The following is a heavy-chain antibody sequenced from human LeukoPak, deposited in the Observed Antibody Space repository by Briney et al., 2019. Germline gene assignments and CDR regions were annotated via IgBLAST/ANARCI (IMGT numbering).Heavy chain of an antibody. J-gene: IGHJ4*02. D-gene: IGHD3-10*01. CDR3: AKGNGNGYGSRPFDY. CDR2: ISTSASET. CDR1: GFTFSDYG. Sequence: GGSLRLSCAASGFTFSDYGMSWVRQAPGKGLEWVSAISTSASETHYADSVKGRFTISRDNSKNTLSLQMSSLRAEDTALYYCAKGNGNGYGSRPFDYWGQGTLVTVSS. V-gene: IGHV3-23*01.